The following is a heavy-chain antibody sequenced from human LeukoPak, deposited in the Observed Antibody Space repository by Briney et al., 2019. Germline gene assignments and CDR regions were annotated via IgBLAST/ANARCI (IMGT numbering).Heavy chain of an antibody. D-gene: IGHD3-16*02. CDR2: IHYSGST. CDR1: GGSISSSSYY. Sequence: SSETLSLTCTVSGGSISSSSYYWGWIRQPPGKGLEWIGSIHYSGSTYYNPSLKSRVTISVDTSKNQFSLKLSSVTAADTAVYYCARGRFDYVWGSYRSRNSYYFDYWGQGTLVTVSS. V-gene: IGHV4-39*01. CDR3: ARGRFDYVWGSYRSRNSYYFDY. J-gene: IGHJ4*02.